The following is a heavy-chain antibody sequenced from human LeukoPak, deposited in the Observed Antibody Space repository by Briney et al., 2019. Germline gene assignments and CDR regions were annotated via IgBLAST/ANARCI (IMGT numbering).Heavy chain of an antibody. Sequence: GGSLRLSCAASGFTFSSYSMNWVRQAPGKGLEWVSSISSSSSYIYYADSVKGRFTISRDNAKNSLYLQMNSLRAEDMAVYYCARTRETYYYDSSGYYYEDYFDYWGQGTLVTVSS. J-gene: IGHJ4*02. CDR1: GFTFSSYS. CDR3: ARTRETYYYDSSGYYYEDYFDY. D-gene: IGHD3-22*01. CDR2: ISSSSSYI. V-gene: IGHV3-21*01.